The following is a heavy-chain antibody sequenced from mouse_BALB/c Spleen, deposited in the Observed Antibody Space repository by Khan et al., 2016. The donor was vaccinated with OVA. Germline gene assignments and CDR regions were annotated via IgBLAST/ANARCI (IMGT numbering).Heavy chain of an antibody. CDR2: INTETGEP. Sequence: QIQLVQSGPELKKPGETVKISCKASGYTFTDYSLHWVKQAPGKGLKWMGWINTETGEPTYADDFKGRFAFSLETSASTACLQINNLRNEDTAIYCYAKGYWYFDVWGAGTTVTVSS. J-gene: IGHJ1*01. V-gene: IGHV9-2-1*01. CDR3: AKGYWYFDV. CDR1: GYTFTDYS.